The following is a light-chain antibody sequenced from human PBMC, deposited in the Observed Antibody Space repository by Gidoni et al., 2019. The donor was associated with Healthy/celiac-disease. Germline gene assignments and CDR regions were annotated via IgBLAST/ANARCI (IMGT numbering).Light chain of an antibody. CDR1: QSVLYSSNNKNY. Sequence: DIVMTQSPVPLAVSLGERATINCRSCQSVLYSSNNKNYLAWYQQKPGQPPKLLIYWASTRESGVPDRFSGSGSGTDFTLTISSLQAEDVAVYYCQQYYSTPITFGQGTRLEIK. J-gene: IGKJ5*01. V-gene: IGKV4-1*01. CDR3: QQYYSTPIT. CDR2: WAS.